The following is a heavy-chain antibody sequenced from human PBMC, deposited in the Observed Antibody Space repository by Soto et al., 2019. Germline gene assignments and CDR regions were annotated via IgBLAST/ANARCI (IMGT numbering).Heavy chain of an antibody. V-gene: IGHV4-38-2*01. CDR2: IYHSGST. CDR3: ARVRGEEVRGVIQYYYYYYGMDV. CDR1: GYSISSGYY. Sequence: PSETLSLTCAVSGYSISSGYYWGWIRQPPGKGLEWIGSIYHSGSTYYNPSLKSRVTISVDTSKNQFSLKLSSVTAADTAVYYCARVRGEEVRGVIQYYYYYYGMDVWGQGTTVTVSS. D-gene: IGHD3-10*01. J-gene: IGHJ6*02.